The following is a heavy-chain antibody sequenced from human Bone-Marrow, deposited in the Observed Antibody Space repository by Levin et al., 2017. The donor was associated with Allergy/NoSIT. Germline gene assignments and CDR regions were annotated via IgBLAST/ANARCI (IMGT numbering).Heavy chain of an antibody. CDR1: GFSLTTSGVG. D-gene: IGHD3-16*01. CDR2: ILWNDAE. Sequence: SGPTLVKPTQTLTLTCTFSGFSLTTSGVGVGWIRQSPGKALEWLALILWNDAELYSPSLRTRLTITKDTSENQVVLTMTNMNPEDTATYFCAHRRHYHYSGYFDYWGQGTLATVSS. J-gene: IGHJ4*02. CDR3: AHRRHYHYSGYFDY. V-gene: IGHV2-5*01.